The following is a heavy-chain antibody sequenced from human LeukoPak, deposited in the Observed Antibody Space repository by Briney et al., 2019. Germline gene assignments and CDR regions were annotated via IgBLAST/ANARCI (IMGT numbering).Heavy chain of an antibody. V-gene: IGHV3-21*01. CDR1: GFTFSNSW. D-gene: IGHD5-18*01. Sequence: PGGSLRLSCLASGFTFSNSWMTWVRQAPGKGLEWVSSISSSSSYIYYADSVKGRFTISRDNAKNSLYLQMNSLRAEDTAVYYCARGGGIQLWQFDYWGQGTLVTVSS. CDR3: ARGGGIQLWQFDY. J-gene: IGHJ4*02. CDR2: ISSSSSYI.